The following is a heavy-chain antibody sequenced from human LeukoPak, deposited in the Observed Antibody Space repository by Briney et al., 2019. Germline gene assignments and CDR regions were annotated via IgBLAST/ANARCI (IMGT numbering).Heavy chain of an antibody. CDR3: ARGPSSGGSCYPDY. CDR2: INHSGST. Sequence: SETLSLTCAVYGGSFSVYYWSWIRQPPGKGLEWIGEINHSGSTNYNPSLKSRVTISVDTSKNQFSLKLSSVTAADTAVYYCARGPSSGGSCYPDYWGQGTLVTVSS. V-gene: IGHV4-34*01. D-gene: IGHD2-15*01. CDR1: GGSFSVYY. J-gene: IGHJ4*02.